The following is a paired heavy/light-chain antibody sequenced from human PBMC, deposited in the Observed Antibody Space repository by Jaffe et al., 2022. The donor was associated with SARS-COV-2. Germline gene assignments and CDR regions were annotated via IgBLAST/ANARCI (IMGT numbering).Heavy chain of an antibody. CDR3: VRDNHVSGIGSFED. J-gene: IGHJ4*02. D-gene: IGHD3-10*01. Sequence: QVQLQESGPGLEKPSQTLSLTCTVSGGSISSSGYYWNWIRQHPGKGLEWIGYISYSGTTYYYPSLKSRATISVDTSKNQFSLKLSSVTAADTAVYYCVRDNHVSGIGSFEDWGQGTLVTVSS. CDR2: ISYSGTT. CDR1: GGSISSSGYY. V-gene: IGHV4-31*03.
Light chain of an antibody. CDR2: WAS. Sequence: DIVMTQSPDSLAVSLGERATINCKSSQTVLYSSNNKNYLAWYQQKPGQPPKLLIYWASTRESGVPDRFTGSGSGTDFTLTINSPQAEDVAVYYCQQYYNLPYTFGQGTKLEIK. CDR3: QQYYNLPYT. CDR1: QTVLYSSNNKNY. J-gene: IGKJ2*01. V-gene: IGKV4-1*01.